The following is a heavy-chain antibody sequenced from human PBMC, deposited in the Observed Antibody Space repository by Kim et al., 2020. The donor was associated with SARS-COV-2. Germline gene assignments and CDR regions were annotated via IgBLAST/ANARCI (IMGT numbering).Heavy chain of an antibody. Sequence: GGSLRLSCAASGFTFKNYAMSWVRQAPGKGLEWVSGISGNGRSTYYADSVKGRFTISRDNSKNSLHLQMNTLRTEDTAVYYCAKAAGSGSGLDYFDYWGQRTPVTVSS. CDR3: AKAAGSGSGLDYFDY. CDR2: ISGNGRST. V-gene: IGHV3-23*01. D-gene: IGHD3-22*01. J-gene: IGHJ4*02. CDR1: GFTFKNYA.